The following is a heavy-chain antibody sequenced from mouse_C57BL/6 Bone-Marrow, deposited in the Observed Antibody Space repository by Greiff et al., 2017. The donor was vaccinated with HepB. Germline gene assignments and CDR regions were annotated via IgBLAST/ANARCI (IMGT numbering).Heavy chain of an antibody. J-gene: IGHJ3*01. CDR3: ARDRGDYETWFAY. CDR1: GFTFSSYA. CDR2: ISDGGSYT. V-gene: IGHV5-4*01. D-gene: IGHD2-4*01. Sequence: EVKLMESGGGLVKPGGSLKLSCAASGFTFSSYAMSWVRQTPEKRLEWVATISDGGSYTYYPDNVKGRFTISRDNAKNNLYLQMSHLKSEDTAMYYCARDRGDYETWFAYWGQGTLVTVSA.